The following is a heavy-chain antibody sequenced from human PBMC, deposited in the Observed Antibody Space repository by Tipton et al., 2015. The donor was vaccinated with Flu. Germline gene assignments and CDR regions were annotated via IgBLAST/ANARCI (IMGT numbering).Heavy chain of an antibody. CDR2: FYYDVGT. CDR1: GASLRSSSYY. J-gene: IGHJ6*02. Sequence: LSLTCTVSGASLRSSSYYWGWIRQPQGKGLEWIGSFYYDVGTYYNPSLNSRVTISVDESKNQFSLRLTSVTAADTAVYYCARVREADYAYGMDVWGQGTTVTVSS. V-gene: IGHV4-39*07. D-gene: IGHD3-16*01. CDR3: ARVREADYAYGMDV.